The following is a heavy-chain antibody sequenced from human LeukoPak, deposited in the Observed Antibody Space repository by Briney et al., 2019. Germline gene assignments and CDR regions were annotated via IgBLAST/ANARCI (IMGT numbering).Heavy chain of an antibody. CDR3: ARGVSSSWFPFDY. Sequence: SETLSLTCTVSGGSISSYYWSWIRQPPGKGLEWIGYIYYSGSTNYNPSLKSRVTISVDTSKNQFSLKLSTVTAADTAVYYCARGVSSSWFPFDYWGQGTLVTVSS. CDR2: IYYSGST. D-gene: IGHD6-13*01. V-gene: IGHV4-59*01. J-gene: IGHJ4*02. CDR1: GGSISSYY.